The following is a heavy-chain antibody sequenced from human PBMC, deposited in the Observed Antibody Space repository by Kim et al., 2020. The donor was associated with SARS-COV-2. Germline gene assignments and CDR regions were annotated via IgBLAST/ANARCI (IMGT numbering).Heavy chain of an antibody. D-gene: IGHD6-6*01. J-gene: IGHJ5*02. V-gene: IGHV4-34*01. CDR3: ARGRSSSPPRKPKNNWFDP. CDR1: GGSFSGYY. CDR2: INHSGST. Sequence: SETLSLTCAVYGGSFSGYYWSWIRQPPGKGLEWIGEINHSGSTNYNPSLKSRVTISVDTSKNQFSLKLSSVTAADTAVYYCARGRSSSPPRKPKNNWFDPWGQRTLVTVSS.